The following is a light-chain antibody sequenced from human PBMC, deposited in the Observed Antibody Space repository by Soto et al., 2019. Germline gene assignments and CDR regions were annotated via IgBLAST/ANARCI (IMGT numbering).Light chain of an antibody. V-gene: IGLV2-8*01. CDR3: SSYAVDSFYV. Sequence: QSALTQAPSASGSPGQSVTISCTGTSSDVGAFNFVSWYQQHPGKAPKLMIYQVTKRPSGVPDRFSASKSGNTASLTVSGLQAEDEADYYCSSYAVDSFYVFGTGTKLTVL. CDR2: QVT. CDR1: SSDVGAFNF. J-gene: IGLJ1*01.